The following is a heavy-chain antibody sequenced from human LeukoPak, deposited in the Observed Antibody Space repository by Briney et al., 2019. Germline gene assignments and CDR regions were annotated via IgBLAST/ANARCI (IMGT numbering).Heavy chain of an antibody. D-gene: IGHD3-22*01. CDR3: ARGSAYYYDSSGSNDY. J-gene: IGHJ4*02. CDR1: GYTFTGHY. Sequence: ASVKVPCKASGYTFTGHYMHWVRQAPGQGLEWMGIINPSGGSTSYAQKFQGRVTMTRDTSTSTVYMELSSLRSEDTAVYYCARGSAYYYDSSGSNDYWGQGTLVTVSS. CDR2: INPSGGST. V-gene: IGHV1-46*01.